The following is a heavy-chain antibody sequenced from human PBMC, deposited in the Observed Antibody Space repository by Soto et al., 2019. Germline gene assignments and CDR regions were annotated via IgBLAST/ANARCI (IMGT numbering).Heavy chain of an antibody. CDR3: ARHGFGSLHGLVDV. Sequence: QVQLQESGPGLVKPSETLSLTCTVSGGSITNYYCSWFRQPPGKGLEWIGYIQYNGYSAYNLSLKRRDTISMDASKTQYSLMLESVTATDTAVYYCARHGFGSLHGLVDVWGQGTTVIVSS. D-gene: IGHD3-10*01. CDR1: GGSITNYY. V-gene: IGHV4-59*08. CDR2: IQYNGYS. J-gene: IGHJ6*02.